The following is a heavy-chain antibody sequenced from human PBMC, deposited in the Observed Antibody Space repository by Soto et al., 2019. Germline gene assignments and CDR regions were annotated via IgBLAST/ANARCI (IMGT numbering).Heavy chain of an antibody. CDR1: GGTFSSYA. CDR2: IIPIFGTA. D-gene: IGHD2-15*01. V-gene: IGHV1-69*13. CDR3: AVSSTVGVVVVAATPEYFQH. J-gene: IGHJ1*01. Sequence: SVKVSCKASGGTFSSYAISWVRQAPGQGLERMGGIIPIFGTANYAQKFQGRVTITADESTSTAYMELSSLRSEDTAVYYCAVSSTVGVVVVAATPEYFQHWGQGTLVTVSS.